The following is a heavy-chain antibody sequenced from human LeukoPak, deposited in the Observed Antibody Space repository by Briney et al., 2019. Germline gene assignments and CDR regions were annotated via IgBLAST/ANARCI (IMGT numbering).Heavy chain of an antibody. CDR3: AKDLPTYYYGSGTTGAFDI. D-gene: IGHD3-10*01. CDR1: RFTFSNYV. J-gene: IGHJ3*02. Sequence: GGSLRLSCAASRFTFSNYVISWVRQAPGKGLEWVSAISGSGDTTYYADFVKGRFTISRDNSKNTLYLQMNSLRAEDTAAYHCAKDLPTYYYGSGTTGAFDIWGQGTMVTVSS. CDR2: ISGSGDTT. V-gene: IGHV3-23*01.